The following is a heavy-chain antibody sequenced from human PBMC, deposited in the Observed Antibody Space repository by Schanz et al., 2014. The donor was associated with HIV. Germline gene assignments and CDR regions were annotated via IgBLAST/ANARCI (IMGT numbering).Heavy chain of an antibody. Sequence: QLQLAQSGAEVKKPGSSVKLSCKASGGPFSSHALSWVRQAPGQGLEWMGWISAYNGNTNYAQKVQGRVTMTTDTSTSTAYMELRSLTSDDTAVYYCAKDGSLDYDNSGYYATWGQGTLVTVSS. CDR1: GGPFSSHA. CDR3: AKDGSLDYDNSGYYAT. V-gene: IGHV1-18*01. J-gene: IGHJ4*02. CDR2: ISAYNGNT. D-gene: IGHD3-22*01.